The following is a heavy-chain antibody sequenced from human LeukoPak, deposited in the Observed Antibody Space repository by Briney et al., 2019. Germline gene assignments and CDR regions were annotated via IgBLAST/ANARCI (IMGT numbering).Heavy chain of an antibody. Sequence: GASVKVSCKASGGTFSSYAISRVRQAPGQGLEWMGRIIPILGIANYAQKFQGRVTITADKSTGTAYMELSSLRSEDTAVYYCARVVGSGSFDYWGQGTLVTVSS. D-gene: IGHD3-10*01. V-gene: IGHV1-69*04. CDR3: ARVVGSGSFDY. J-gene: IGHJ4*02. CDR2: IIPILGIA. CDR1: GGTFSSYA.